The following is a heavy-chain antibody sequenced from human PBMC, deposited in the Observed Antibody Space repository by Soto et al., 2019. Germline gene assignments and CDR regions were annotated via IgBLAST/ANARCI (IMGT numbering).Heavy chain of an antibody. J-gene: IGHJ3*02. V-gene: IGHV3-21*01. Sequence: PXGSMRLSGTASGFTVDVHTMNWVRQASGKGLEWVSSISTGGANTYYGDSTKGRFTIFRDSATNSVHLQMNSLRAHDTALYFCARGIEGRYSDYDCVVYAFDMWGQGTPVTVSS. CDR1: GFTVDVHT. CDR2: ISTGGANT. D-gene: IGHD5-12*01. CDR3: ARGIEGRYSDYDCVVYAFDM.